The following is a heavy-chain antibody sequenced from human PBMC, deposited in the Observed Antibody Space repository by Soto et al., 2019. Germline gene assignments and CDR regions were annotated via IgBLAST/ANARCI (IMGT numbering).Heavy chain of an antibody. CDR2: MNSDGSNT. D-gene: IGHD1-26*01. J-gene: IGHJ4*02. V-gene: IGHV3-74*01. Sequence: EVQLVESGGALVQPGGSLRLSCAASGFTFSNYWMHWVRQAPGKGLVWISRMNSDGSNTVYADAVKGRFTISRDNAKNPLYLQMNSLRVEATAVYYCATSTGGVSNGPTTYWGQGTLVTVSS. CDR3: ATSTGGVSNGPTTY. CDR1: GFTFSNYW.